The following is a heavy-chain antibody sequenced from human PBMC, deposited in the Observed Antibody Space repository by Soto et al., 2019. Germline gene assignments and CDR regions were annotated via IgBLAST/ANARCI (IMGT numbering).Heavy chain of an antibody. CDR2: IISTGGT. D-gene: IGHD4-4*01. CDR1: GFTFSSYA. Sequence: SLRLSFAASGFTFSSYAMSWVRQAPGKGLEWVSTIISTGGTYYADSVRGRFTISRDNSMNTLYLQMDSLRAEDTAIYYCTKEHSNYPDNWFDPWGQGTRVTVSS. CDR3: TKEHSNYPDNWFDP. J-gene: IGHJ5*02. V-gene: IGHV3-23*01.